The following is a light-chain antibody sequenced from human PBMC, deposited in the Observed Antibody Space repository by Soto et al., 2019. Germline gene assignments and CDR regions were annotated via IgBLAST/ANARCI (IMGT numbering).Light chain of an antibody. CDR3: HQYYSTPWT. J-gene: IGKJ1*01. V-gene: IGKV4-1*01. CDR1: QSVLYSSNTKNY. Sequence: DMVIASFPDSLAVFLGERATINCKSSQSVLYSSNTKNYLAWYQQKPGQPPKLLIYGASTRESGVPDRFSGSGSGTDFTLTISSLQAEDVAVYYCHQYYSTPWTFGQGTKVDIK. CDR2: GAS.